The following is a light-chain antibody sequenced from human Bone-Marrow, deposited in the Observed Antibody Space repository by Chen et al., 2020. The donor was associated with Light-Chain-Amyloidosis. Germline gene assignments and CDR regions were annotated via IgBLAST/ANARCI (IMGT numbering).Light chain of an antibody. CDR2: CSS. CDR1: QTISSNY. V-gene: IGKV3-20*01. CDR3: QQYGTSPLT. J-gene: IGKJ4*01. Sequence: EIVLTQSPGTLSLSPGEGANLSCRASQTISSNYLTWYQQKFGQAPRLLIYCSSSRATGIPDRFTGSGSGTDFTLTINRLETEDFAMYDCQQYGTSPLTFGGGTKVEIK.